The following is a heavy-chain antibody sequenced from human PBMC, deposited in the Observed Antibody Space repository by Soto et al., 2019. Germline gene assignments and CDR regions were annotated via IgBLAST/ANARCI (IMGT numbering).Heavy chain of an antibody. J-gene: IGHJ4*02. CDR3: ARYSYSSGPQDS. V-gene: IGHV3-7*03. Sequence: GGSLRLSCAASGFSFSSHWMSWVRQAPGKGLEWVANIKQDGNDKRYVDSVKGRFTISRDNAKSSLYLQMNSLRADDTAVYYCARYSYSSGPQDSWGQGTLVTVSS. D-gene: IGHD6-19*01. CDR1: GFSFSSHW. CDR2: IKQDGNDK.